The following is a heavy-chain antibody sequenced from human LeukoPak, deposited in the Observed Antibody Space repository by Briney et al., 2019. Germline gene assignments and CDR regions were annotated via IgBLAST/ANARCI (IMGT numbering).Heavy chain of an antibody. Sequence: ASVKVSCKASGYIFTSYDINWVRQATGQGLEWMGWMNPNSGNTGYAQKFQGRVTITRNTSVSTAYMELSSLRSEDTAVYYCAREGVFPKAFDIWGQGTMVTVSS. V-gene: IGHV1-8*03. CDR3: AREGVFPKAFDI. CDR1: GYIFTSYD. D-gene: IGHD3-16*01. CDR2: MNPNSGNT. J-gene: IGHJ3*02.